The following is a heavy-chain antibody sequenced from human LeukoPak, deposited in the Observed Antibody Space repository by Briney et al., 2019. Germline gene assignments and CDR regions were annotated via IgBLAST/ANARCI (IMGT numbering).Heavy chain of an antibody. V-gene: IGHV4-59*08. CDR2: IYHSGNT. Sequence: PSETLSLTCTVSGGSISGYYWTWIRQPPGKGLEWIGYIYHSGNTNYNPSLKSRVTISLDMSKNQFSLKLTSVTAADTAVYYCARGVTGGWYGDFQHWGQGTLVTVSS. D-gene: IGHD6-19*01. CDR3: ARGVTGGWYGDFQH. J-gene: IGHJ1*01. CDR1: GGSISGYY.